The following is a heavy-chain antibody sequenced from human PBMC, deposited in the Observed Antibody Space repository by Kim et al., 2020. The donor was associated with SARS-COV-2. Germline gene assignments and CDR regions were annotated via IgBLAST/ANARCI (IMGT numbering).Heavy chain of an antibody. J-gene: IGHJ4*02. D-gene: IGHD3-22*01. Sequence: QKLQGRVTINADKSTSAEYMELSSLRSEDTAVYYCARGGTYYDSSGLFDYWGQGTLVTVSS. V-gene: IGHV1-69*04. CDR3: ARGGTYYDSSGLFDY.